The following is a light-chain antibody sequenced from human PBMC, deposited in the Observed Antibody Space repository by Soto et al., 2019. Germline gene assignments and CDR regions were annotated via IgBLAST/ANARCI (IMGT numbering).Light chain of an antibody. J-gene: IGLJ1*01. CDR3: QAWDSSTGV. CDR2: QDS. Sequence: SNELTQPPSVYVSPGQTASITCSGDKLGDKYACWYQQKPGQSPVLVIYQDSKRPSGIPERFSGSNSGNTATLTISGTQAMDEADYYSQAWDSSTGVFGTGTKLTVL. V-gene: IGLV3-1*01. CDR1: KLGDKY.